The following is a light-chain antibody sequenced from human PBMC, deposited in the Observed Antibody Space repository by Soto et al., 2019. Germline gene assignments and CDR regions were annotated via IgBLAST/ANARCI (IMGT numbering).Light chain of an antibody. CDR1: SSDVGGYNY. Sequence: QSVLTQPASVSGSPGQSITISCTGTSSDVGGYNYVSWYQQHPGKAPILIIYDVSDRPSGVSNRFSGSKFGNTASLTMSGLQAEDEADYYCSSYTRSSTLVFGTGTKVTVL. CDR2: DVS. CDR3: SSYTRSSTLV. J-gene: IGLJ1*01. V-gene: IGLV2-14*01.